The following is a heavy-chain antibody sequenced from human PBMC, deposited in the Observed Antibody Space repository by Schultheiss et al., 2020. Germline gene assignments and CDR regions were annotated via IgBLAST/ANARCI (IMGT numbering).Heavy chain of an antibody. Sequence: GGSLRLSCAASGFTFSSYAMSWVRQAPGKGLEWVSAISGSGGSTYYADSVKGRFTISRDNSKNTLYLQMNSLRAEDTAVYYCAKNNQGYYDFWSGYGTYKTYFDYWGQGTLVTVSS. CDR1: GFTFSSYA. CDR2: ISGSGGST. D-gene: IGHD3-3*01. J-gene: IGHJ4*02. CDR3: AKNNQGYYDFWSGYGTYKTYFDY. V-gene: IGHV3-23*01.